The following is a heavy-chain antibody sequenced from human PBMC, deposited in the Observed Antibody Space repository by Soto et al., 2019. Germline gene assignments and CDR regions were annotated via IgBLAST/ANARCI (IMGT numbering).Heavy chain of an antibody. V-gene: IGHV4-34*01. CDR1: GGSFSGYY. CDR2: INHSGST. J-gene: IGHJ6*02. D-gene: IGHD3-10*01. CDR3: ASWRYYYGSGRIYGMDV. Sequence: SETLSLTCAVYGGSFSGYYWRWIRQPPRKGLEWIGEINHSGSTNYNPSLKSRVTISVDTSKNQFSLKLSSVTAADTAVYYCASWRYYYGSGRIYGMDVWGQGTTVTVSS.